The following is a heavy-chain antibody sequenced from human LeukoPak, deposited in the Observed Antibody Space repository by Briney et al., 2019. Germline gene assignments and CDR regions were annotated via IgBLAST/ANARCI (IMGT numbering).Heavy chain of an antibody. CDR1: GLTFSTYS. CDR2: ISSDSGAR. V-gene: IGHV3-48*01. CDR3: ARATQPGFDP. D-gene: IGHD2-15*01. Sequence: GGSLRLSCGASGLTFSTYSMSWVRQAPGKGLEWVSYISSDSGARYYADSVKGRFTIFRDNAKNSLYLQMNSLRAEDTAVYYCARATQPGFDPWGQGTLVTVSS. J-gene: IGHJ5*02.